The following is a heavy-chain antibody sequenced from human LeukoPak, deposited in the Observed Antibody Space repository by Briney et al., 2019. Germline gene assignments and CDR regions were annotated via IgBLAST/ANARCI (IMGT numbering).Heavy chain of an antibody. J-gene: IGHJ4*02. CDR1: GFTFRSYW. CDR3: ARDATRGGDFDS. Sequence: GGSLGLSCAASGFTFRSYWMGWVRQAPGKGLEWLANIKEDESETYYLDSVKGRFIISRDNAENSLYLQMSSLRAEDTAVYYCARDATRGGDFDSWGQGTLVTVSS. V-gene: IGHV3-7*01. CDR2: IKEDESET. D-gene: IGHD2-15*01.